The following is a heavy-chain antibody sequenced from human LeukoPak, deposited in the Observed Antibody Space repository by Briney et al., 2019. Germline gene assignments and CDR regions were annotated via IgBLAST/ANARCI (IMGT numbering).Heavy chain of an antibody. J-gene: IGHJ4*02. Sequence: GGSLRLSCAASGFTFSSYSMHWVRQAPGKGLEWVAVIWYDGSNKYYADSVKGRFTISRDNSKNTLYLQMNSLRAEDTAVYYCARVRHCSSTSCLGPYDYWGQGTLVTVSS. CDR1: GFTFSSYS. CDR2: IWYDGSNK. V-gene: IGHV3-33*08. CDR3: ARVRHCSSTSCLGPYDY. D-gene: IGHD2-2*01.